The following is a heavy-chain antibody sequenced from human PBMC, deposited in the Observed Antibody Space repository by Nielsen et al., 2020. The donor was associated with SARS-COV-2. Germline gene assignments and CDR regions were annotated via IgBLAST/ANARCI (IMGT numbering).Heavy chain of an antibody. CDR3: AREMGDYYDSSGYFDY. D-gene: IGHD3-22*01. V-gene: IGHV3-66*01. Sequence: GESLKISCAASGFTVSSNYMSWVRQAPGKGLEWVSVIYSGGSTYYADSVKGRFTISRDNSKNTLYLQMNSLRAEDTAVYYCAREMGDYYDSSGYFDYWGQGTLVTVSS. J-gene: IGHJ4*02. CDR1: GFTVSSNY. CDR2: IYSGGST.